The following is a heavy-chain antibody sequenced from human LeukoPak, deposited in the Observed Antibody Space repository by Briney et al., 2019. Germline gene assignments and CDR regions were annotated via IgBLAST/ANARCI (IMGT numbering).Heavy chain of an antibody. CDR1: GFTFSSYA. J-gene: IGHJ4*02. CDR2: ISGSGGST. D-gene: IGHD6-6*01. CDR3: AKVPEYSSSSSYFDY. V-gene: IGHV3-23*01. Sequence: GGSLRLSCEASGFTFSSYAMSWVRQAPGKGLEWVSAISGSGGSTYYADSVKGRFTISRDNSKNTLYLQMNSLRAEDTAVYYCAKVPEYSSSSSYFDYWGQGTLVTVSS.